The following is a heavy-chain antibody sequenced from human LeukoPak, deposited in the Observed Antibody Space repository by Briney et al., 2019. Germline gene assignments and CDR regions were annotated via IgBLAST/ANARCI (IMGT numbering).Heavy chain of an antibody. V-gene: IGHV3-33*01. Sequence: WGSTRLSCAASGFTFSSYGMHWVRQAPSKGLEWVAVIWYDGNNKYYADFVKGRFTISRDNSKNTLYLQMNSLRAEDTAVYNCARDRGSREDGMDVWGQGNTVTVSS. J-gene: IGHJ6*02. CDR3: ARDRGSREDGMDV. CDR2: IWYDGNNK. D-gene: IGHD1-26*01. CDR1: GFTFSSYG.